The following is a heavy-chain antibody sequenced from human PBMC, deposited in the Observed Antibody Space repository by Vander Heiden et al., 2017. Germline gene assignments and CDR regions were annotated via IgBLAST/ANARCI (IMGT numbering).Heavy chain of an antibody. Sequence: EVQLVESGGGLIQPGGSLRLSCAAAGFTVTSNFMGWVRQAPGKGLEWFSVIYSDGSTYYADSVKGRFAISRETSKNTLYLQMSSLRSDDTAVYYCAREGRFSGYFDDWDQGTLVIVSS. J-gene: IGHJ4*02. V-gene: IGHV3-53*01. CDR3: AREGRFSGYFDD. D-gene: IGHD5-12*01. CDR1: GFTVTSNF. CDR2: IYSDGST.